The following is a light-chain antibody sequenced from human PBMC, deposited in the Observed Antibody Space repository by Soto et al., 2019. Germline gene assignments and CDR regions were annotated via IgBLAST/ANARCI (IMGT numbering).Light chain of an antibody. CDR1: SSDVGGYNY. Sequence: QSALTQPPSASGSPGQSVTISCTGTSSDVGGYNYVSWYQQLPGTAPKLLIYNNYQRPSGVPDRFSGSKSGTSASPAISGLQSEDEANYYCAAWDDSLNGHVVFGGGTQLTVL. CDR2: NNY. J-gene: IGLJ2*01. V-gene: IGLV1-44*01. CDR3: AAWDDSLNGHVV.